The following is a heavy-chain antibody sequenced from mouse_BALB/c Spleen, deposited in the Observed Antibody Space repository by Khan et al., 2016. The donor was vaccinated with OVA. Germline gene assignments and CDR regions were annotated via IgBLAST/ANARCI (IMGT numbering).Heavy chain of an antibody. CDR2: INPNTREP. Sequence: QIQLVQSGPELKKPGETVKISCKASGYTFTDYGMNWVKQAPGEALKWMGWINPNTREPTYTAEVKGRIAFSLDTTARIAYLMISRLNNEDTATYFSASGDYYGSTDRSLDHYALDYWGQGTSVTVSS. CDR3: ASGDYYGSTDRSLDHYALDY. CDR1: GYTFTDYG. V-gene: IGHV9-3*02. D-gene: IGHD1-1*01. J-gene: IGHJ4*01.